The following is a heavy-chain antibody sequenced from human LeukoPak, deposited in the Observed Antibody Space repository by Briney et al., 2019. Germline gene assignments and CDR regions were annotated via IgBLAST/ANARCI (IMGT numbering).Heavy chain of an antibody. Sequence: GGSLRLSCAASGFTFSDYYMSWIRQAPGKGLEWVSYISSSGSTIYYADSVKGRLTISRDNAKNSLYLQMNSLRAEDTAVYYCARFPYYGSGGGYYFDYWGQGTLVTVSS. CDR1: GFTFSDYY. CDR3: ARFPYYGSGGGYYFDY. D-gene: IGHD3-10*01. J-gene: IGHJ4*02. V-gene: IGHV3-11*01. CDR2: ISSSGSTI.